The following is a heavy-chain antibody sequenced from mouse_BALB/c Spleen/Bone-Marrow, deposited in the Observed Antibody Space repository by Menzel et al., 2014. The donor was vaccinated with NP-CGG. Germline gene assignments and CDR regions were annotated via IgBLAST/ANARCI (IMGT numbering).Heavy chain of an antibody. V-gene: IGHV1S56*01. CDR3: AIWFYNISPYALDY. J-gene: IGHJ4*01. Sequence: QVQLKESGPEVVKTGALVKISCKASGYTFTSYDINWVKQRPGQGLEWIGWIYPGDGSTKYNEKFRGKATLTADKSSSTAYMHLISLTSENSAVYFCAIWFYNISPYALDYWGQGTSVTVSS. CDR1: GYTFTSYD. D-gene: IGHD2-2*01. CDR2: IYPGDGST.